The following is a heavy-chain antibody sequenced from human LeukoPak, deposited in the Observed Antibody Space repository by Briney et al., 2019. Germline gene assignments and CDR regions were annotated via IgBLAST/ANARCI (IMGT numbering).Heavy chain of an antibody. Sequence: PSETLSLTCTVSGGSISSGSYYWSWIRQPAGKGLEWIGRIYTSGSTNYNPSLKSRVTISVDTSKNQFSLKLSSVTAADTAVYYCAREGVDTAMVTWSDYWGQGTLVTVSS. CDR3: AREGVDTAMVTWSDY. D-gene: IGHD5-18*01. CDR2: IYTSGST. CDR1: GGSISSGSYY. J-gene: IGHJ4*02. V-gene: IGHV4-61*02.